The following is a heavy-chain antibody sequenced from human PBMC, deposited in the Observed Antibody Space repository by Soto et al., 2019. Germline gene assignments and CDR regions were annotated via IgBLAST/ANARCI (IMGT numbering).Heavy chain of an antibody. V-gene: IGHV3-15*01. CDR3: TTLFGVVISDAFDI. CDR1: GFTFSHAW. CDR2: IKRKTDGETT. D-gene: IGHD3-3*01. Sequence: EVQLVESGGGLVKPGGSLRLSCAASGFTFSHAWMSWVRQAPGKGLEWVGRIKRKTDGETTDYAAPVKGRFTISRDASINTLYVQMNSLKTEDTAVYYCTTLFGVVISDAFDIWGQGTMVTVSS. J-gene: IGHJ3*02.